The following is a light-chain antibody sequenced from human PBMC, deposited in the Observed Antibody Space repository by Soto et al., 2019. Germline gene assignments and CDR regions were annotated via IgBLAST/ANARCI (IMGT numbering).Light chain of an antibody. CDR3: TSYTSSTRCYV. V-gene: IGLV2-14*03. CDR2: DVY. CDR1: SSDVGGYNY. Sequence: QSVLTQPASVSGSPGQSITISCTGTSSDVGGYNYVSWYQHHPGKAPKLIIYDVYNRPSGVSHRFSGSKSGDTASLTISGLQAEDEADCYCTSYTSSTRCYVFGTGTKVTV. J-gene: IGLJ1*01.